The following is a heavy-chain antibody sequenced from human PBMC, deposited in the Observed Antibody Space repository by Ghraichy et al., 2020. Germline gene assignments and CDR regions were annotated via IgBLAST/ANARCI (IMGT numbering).Heavy chain of an antibody. CDR2: INSDVSST. J-gene: IGHJ6*02. V-gene: IGHV3-74*01. CDR1: GFIFSSYW. Sequence: GSLRLSCAASGFIFSSYWMHWVRQAPGKGLVWVSRINSDVSSTSYADSVKGRFTISRDNAKNTLYLEMNSLRAEDTAVYYCARGYYYGMDVWGQGTTVTVFS. CDR3: ARGYYYGMDV.